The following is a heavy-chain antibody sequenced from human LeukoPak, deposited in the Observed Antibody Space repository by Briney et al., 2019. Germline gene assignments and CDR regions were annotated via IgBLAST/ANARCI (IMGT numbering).Heavy chain of an antibody. D-gene: IGHD3-3*01. J-gene: IGHJ6*03. V-gene: IGHV3-48*04. Sequence: GGSLRLSCVASGFTFRSYSMNWVRQAPGKGLEWVSYISSTSGTIYYADSMKGRFTISRDNAKNSLYLQMNSLRAEDTAVYYCARVWSGYYIAGYYYMDVWGKGTTVTVSS. CDR1: GFTFRSYS. CDR3: ARVWSGYYIAGYYYMDV. CDR2: ISSTSGTI.